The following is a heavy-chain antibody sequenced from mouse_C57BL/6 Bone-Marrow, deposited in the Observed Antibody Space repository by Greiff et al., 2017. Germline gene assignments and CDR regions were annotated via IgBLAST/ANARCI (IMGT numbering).Heavy chain of an antibody. CDR1: GYTFTSYT. Sequence: QVHVKQSGAELARPGASVKMSCKASGYTFTSYTMHWVKQRPGQGLEWIGYINPSSGYTKYNQKFKDKATLTAAKSSSTAYMQLSSLTSEDSAVYYCARYYYYAMDYWGQGTSVTVSS. V-gene: IGHV1-4*01. CDR3: ARYYYYAMDY. D-gene: IGHD1-1*01. CDR2: INPSSGYT. J-gene: IGHJ4*01.